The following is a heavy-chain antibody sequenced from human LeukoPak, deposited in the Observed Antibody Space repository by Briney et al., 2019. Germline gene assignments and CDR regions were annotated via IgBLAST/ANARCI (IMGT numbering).Heavy chain of an antibody. CDR2: ISYDGSNK. CDR1: GFTFSSYG. CDR3: AKDDNWNYHD. J-gene: IGHJ4*02. Sequence: GGSLRLSCAASGFTFSSYGMHWVRQAPGKGLEWVAVISYDGSNKYYADSVKGRSTISRDNSKNTLYLQMNSLRAEDTAVYYCAKDDNWNYHDWGQGTLVTVSS. D-gene: IGHD1-7*01. V-gene: IGHV3-30*18.